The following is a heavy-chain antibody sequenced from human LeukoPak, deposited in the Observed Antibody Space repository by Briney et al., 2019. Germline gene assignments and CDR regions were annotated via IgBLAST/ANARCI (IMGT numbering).Heavy chain of an antibody. CDR3: ARGNYDGYYFDY. Sequence: SVKVSCKASGGTLSSYAISWVRQAPGQGLEWMGRIIPIFGTANYAQKFQGRVTITTDESTSTAYMELSSLRSEDTAVYYCARGNYDGYYFDYWGQGSLVTVSS. CDR2: IIPIFGTA. CDR1: GGTLSSYA. D-gene: IGHD4-11*01. V-gene: IGHV1-69*05. J-gene: IGHJ4*02.